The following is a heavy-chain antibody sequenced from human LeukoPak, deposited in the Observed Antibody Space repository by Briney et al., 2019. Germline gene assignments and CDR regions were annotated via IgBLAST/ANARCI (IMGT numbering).Heavy chain of an antibody. D-gene: IGHD1-26*01. J-gene: IGHJ4*02. CDR1: GFTFSSYS. V-gene: IGHV3-21*01. CDR2: ISSSSSYI. CDR3: ARDQWELLTKGYFDY. Sequence: KTGGSLRLSCAASGFTFSSYSMNWVRQAPGKGLEWVASISSSSSYIYYADSVKGRFTISRDNAKNSLYLQMNSLRAEDTAVYYCARDQWELLTKGYFDYWGQGTLVTVSS.